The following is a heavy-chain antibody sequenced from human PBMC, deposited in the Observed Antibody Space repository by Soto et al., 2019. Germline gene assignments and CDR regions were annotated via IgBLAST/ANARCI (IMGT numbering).Heavy chain of an antibody. CDR1: GGSISSSNW. Sequence: PSETLSLTCAVSGGSISSSNWWSWVRQPPGKGLEWIGEIYHSGSTNYNPSLKSRVTISVDKSKNQFSLKLSSVTAADTAVYYCARDRYDSSGYVIIDAFDIWGQGTMVTV. J-gene: IGHJ3*02. CDR2: IYHSGST. CDR3: ARDRYDSSGYVIIDAFDI. D-gene: IGHD3-22*01. V-gene: IGHV4-4*02.